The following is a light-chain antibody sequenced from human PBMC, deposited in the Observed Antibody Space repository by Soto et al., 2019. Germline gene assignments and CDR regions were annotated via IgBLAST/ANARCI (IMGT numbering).Light chain of an antibody. Sequence: DIQMTQSPSSLSAYVGDRVTITCRASQGITNDLGWYQQKPGKAPKRLICDASTLHSGVPSRFSGSGSGTEFTLTISSLQPEDFATYYCLQHNTYPWTFGQGTKVDIK. CDR1: QGITND. J-gene: IGKJ1*01. CDR2: DAS. V-gene: IGKV1-17*01. CDR3: LQHNTYPWT.